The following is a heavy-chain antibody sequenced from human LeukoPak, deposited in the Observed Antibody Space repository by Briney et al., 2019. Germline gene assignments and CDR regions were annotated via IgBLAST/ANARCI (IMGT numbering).Heavy chain of an antibody. CDR3: ARVAPVVPAASDAFDI. J-gene: IGHJ3*02. CDR1: GGSISSYY. D-gene: IGHD2-2*01. Sequence: SETLSLTCTVSGGSISSYYWSWIRQPPGKGLEWIGYIHYSGSTNYNPSLKSRVTISVDTSKNQFSLKLSSVTAADTAVYYCARVAPVVPAASDAFDIWGQGTMVTVSS. CDR2: IHYSGST. V-gene: IGHV4-59*01.